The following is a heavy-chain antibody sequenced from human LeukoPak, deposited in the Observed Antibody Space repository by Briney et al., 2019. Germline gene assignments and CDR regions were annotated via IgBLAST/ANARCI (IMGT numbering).Heavy chain of an antibody. D-gene: IGHD3-3*01. J-gene: IGHJ4*02. CDR3: ARDPFL. CDR1: GGSISSYY. Sequence: SETLSLTCTVSGGSISSYYWSWIRQPPGKGLEWIGEIYHSGSTNYNPSLKSRVTISVDKSKNQFSLKVSSVTAADTAVYYCARDPFLWGQGTLVTVSS. V-gene: IGHV4-59*12. CDR2: IYHSGST.